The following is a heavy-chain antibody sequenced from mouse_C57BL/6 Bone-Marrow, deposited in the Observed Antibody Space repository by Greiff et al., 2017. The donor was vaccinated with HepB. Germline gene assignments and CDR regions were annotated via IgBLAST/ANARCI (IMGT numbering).Heavy chain of an antibody. CDR1: GFTFSDYG. CDR2: ISSGSSTI. D-gene: IGHD4-1*01. CDR3: ARGAGTPSDY. J-gene: IGHJ2*01. Sequence: DVQLVESGGGLVKPGGSLKLSCAASGFTFSDYGMHWVRQAPEKGLEWVAYISSGSSTIYYADTVKGRFTISRDNAKNTLFLQMTSLRSEDTAMYYCARGAGTPSDYWGQGTTLTVSS. V-gene: IGHV5-17*01.